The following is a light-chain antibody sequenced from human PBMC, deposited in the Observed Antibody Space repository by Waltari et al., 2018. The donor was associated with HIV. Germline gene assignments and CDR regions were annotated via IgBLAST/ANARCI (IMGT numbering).Light chain of an antibody. Sequence: QSVLTQPPSVSGAPGQRDTISCTGRSPNIGAGYDLPWYQQLPGTAPKPLIYGNSDRPSGVPDRFSGSKSGTSASLAITGLQAEDEADYYCQSYDSSLSGCVFGTGTKVTVL. V-gene: IGLV1-40*01. J-gene: IGLJ1*01. CDR3: QSYDSSLSGCV. CDR1: SPNIGAGYD. CDR2: GNS.